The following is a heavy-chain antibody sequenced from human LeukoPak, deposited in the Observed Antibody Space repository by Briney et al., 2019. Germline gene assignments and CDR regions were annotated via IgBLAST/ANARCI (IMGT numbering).Heavy chain of an antibody. V-gene: IGHV5-51*01. CDR1: GYSFSSYW. CDR2: IFPGDSDA. Sequence: GESLKISCKGSGYSFSSYWIGWVRQMPGKGLEWMGIIFPGDSDAKYGPSFQGQVTISADKSISTAYLQWSSPKASDTAMYYCARPGIVGATYYFHYWGQGTLVTVSS. CDR3: ARPGIVGATYYFHY. D-gene: IGHD1-26*01. J-gene: IGHJ4*02.